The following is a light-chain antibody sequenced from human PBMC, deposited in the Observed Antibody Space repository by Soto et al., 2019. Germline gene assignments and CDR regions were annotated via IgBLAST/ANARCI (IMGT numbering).Light chain of an antibody. J-gene: IGKJ1*01. CDR1: QSVSSSY. CDR2: GAS. V-gene: IGKV3-20*01. CDR3: QQYGSSPT. Sequence: EIVLTQSPGTLSLSPGERATLSCRASQSVSSSYLAWYQQKPGQAPRLLIYGASSRATGIPDRFSGSGSGTDFTLTISSLEPEDFAGYYCQQYGSSPTFGQGTKVELK.